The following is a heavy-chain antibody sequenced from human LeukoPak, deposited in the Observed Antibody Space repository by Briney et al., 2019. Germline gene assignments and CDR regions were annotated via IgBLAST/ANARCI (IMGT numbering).Heavy chain of an antibody. J-gene: IGHJ4*02. Sequence: ASVKVSCKASGYTFTSYGISWVRQAPGQGPEWMGRISAYNGNTNYAQKLQGRVTMTTDTSTSTAYMELRSLRSDDTAVYYCAGGLWFGEYPSLSFDYWGRGTLVTVSS. CDR3: AGGLWFGEYPSLSFDY. D-gene: IGHD3-10*01. V-gene: IGHV1-18*01. CDR2: ISAYNGNT. CDR1: GYTFTSYG.